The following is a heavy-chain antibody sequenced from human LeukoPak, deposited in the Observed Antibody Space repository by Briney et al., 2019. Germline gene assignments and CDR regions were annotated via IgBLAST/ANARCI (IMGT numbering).Heavy chain of an antibody. V-gene: IGHV5-51*01. CDR3: ARGDGYSYGRIIYAFDI. CDR2: IYPGDSDT. J-gene: IGHJ3*02. D-gene: IGHD5-18*01. Sequence: GESLKISCKGSGYSFTSYWIGWVRQMPGKGLEWMGIIYPGDSDTRYSPSSQGQVTTSADKSISTAYLQWSSLKASDTAMYYCARGDGYSYGRIIYAFDIWGQGTMVTVSS. CDR1: GYSFTSYW.